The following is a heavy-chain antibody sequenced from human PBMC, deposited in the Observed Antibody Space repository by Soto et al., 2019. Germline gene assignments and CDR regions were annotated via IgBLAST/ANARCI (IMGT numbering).Heavy chain of an antibody. D-gene: IGHD6-6*01. CDR2: ISYDGSNK. CDR1: GFTFSRDW. J-gene: IGHJ6*02. CDR3: AKDVEALARVGGMDF. Sequence: SLLLICAASGFTFSRDWMHRVRQAPGKGLEWVAVISYDGSNKYYADSVKGRFTISRDNSKNTLYLQMNRLRAEDTAVYYCAKDVEALARVGGMDFWGQGTTVTVSS. V-gene: IGHV3-30*18.